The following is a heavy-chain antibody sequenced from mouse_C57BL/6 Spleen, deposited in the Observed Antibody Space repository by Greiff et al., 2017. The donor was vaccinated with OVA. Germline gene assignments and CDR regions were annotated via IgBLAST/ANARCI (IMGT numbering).Heavy chain of an antibody. J-gene: IGHJ4*01. CDR2: LWPGGST. V-gene: IGHV2-2*01. D-gene: IGHD2-1*01. CDR3: ARKAEVYLGAMDY. CDR1: VFSLPRSC. Sequence: QVQLQQSGPGLVQPSPSLSLTCTVSVFSLPRSCVHCVRPSPGKGLSLLGLLWPGGSTDSHAAFISRLSISKDNSKSQVFFKMNSLQADDTAIYYCARKAEVYLGAMDYWGQGTSVTVSS.